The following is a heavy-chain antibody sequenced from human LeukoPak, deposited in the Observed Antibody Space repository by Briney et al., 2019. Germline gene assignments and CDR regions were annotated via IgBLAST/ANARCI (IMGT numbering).Heavy chain of an antibody. J-gene: IGHJ5*02. CDR1: GFSVSRNC. CDR2: IFSGDAT. D-gene: IGHD3-22*01. Sequence: GGSLRLSCAGSGFSVSRNCMNWVRQPPGKGLEWVSVIFSGDATDYADSVKGRFTISRDIAKNTLYLQMNSLRAEDTAVYYCVRGGDSSGYYYGDAWGLGTLVTVSS. V-gene: IGHV3-66*01. CDR3: VRGGDSSGYYYGDA.